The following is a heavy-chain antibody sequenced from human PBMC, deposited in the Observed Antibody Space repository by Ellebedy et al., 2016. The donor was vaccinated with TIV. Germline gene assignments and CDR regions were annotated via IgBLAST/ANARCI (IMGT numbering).Heavy chain of an antibody. CDR1: GFTFSRYW. D-gene: IGHD2-2*01. CDR2: IKQDGSEK. V-gene: IGHV3-7*01. J-gene: IGHJ2*01. CDR3: ARDPGQYQLLPIVWYFDL. Sequence: GGSLRLSXAASGFTFSRYWMSWVRQAPGKGLEWVANIKQDGSEKYYVDSVKGRFTISRDNAKNSLYLQMNSLRAEDTAMYYCARDPGQYQLLPIVWYFDLWGRGTQVTVSS.